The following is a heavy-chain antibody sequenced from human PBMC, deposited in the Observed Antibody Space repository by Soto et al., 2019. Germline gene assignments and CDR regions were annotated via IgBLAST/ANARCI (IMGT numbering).Heavy chain of an antibody. CDR2: IYTSGST. V-gene: IGHV4-4*07. D-gene: IGHD2-21*02. Sequence: SETLSLTCPVSGGSISGYYWSWIQQPAGKGREWIGRIYTSGSTNYNPSLRSRVTMSVDTSKNQFSLKLSSVTAADTAVCYCARGNPFWCGDCQYYFDYWGQGTLVTVS. CDR1: GGSISGYY. CDR3: ARGNPFWCGDCQYYFDY. J-gene: IGHJ4*02.